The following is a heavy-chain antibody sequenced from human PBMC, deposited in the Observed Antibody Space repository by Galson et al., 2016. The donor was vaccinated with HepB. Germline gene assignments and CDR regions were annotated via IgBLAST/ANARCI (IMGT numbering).Heavy chain of an antibody. Sequence: ETLSLTCTVSGGSISSDTNYWGWIRQPPGKGLEWIGNNYYSGSTNYHPSLESRVTISVDMSKNRFSLKLSSVTAADTAVYYCARHRSGAYRDLYYGMDVWGQGTTVTVSS. CDR1: GGSISSDTNY. CDR3: ARHRSGAYRDLYYGMDV. D-gene: IGHD2-15*01. J-gene: IGHJ6*02. CDR2: NYYSGST. V-gene: IGHV4-39*01.